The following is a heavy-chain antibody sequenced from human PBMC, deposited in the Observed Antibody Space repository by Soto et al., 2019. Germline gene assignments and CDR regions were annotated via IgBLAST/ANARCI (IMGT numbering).Heavy chain of an antibody. V-gene: IGHV3-30-3*01. Sequence: PGGSLRLSCAASGLTFSTSAMRWVRQAPGKGLEWVAMISHDGSHEYYGDSVKGRFSVSRDNSHNILHLQMNSLRIEDTAVYFCARNTDHRLVRGWLDPWGQGTLVTVSS. CDR1: GLTFSTSA. CDR3: ARNTDHRLVRGWLDP. D-gene: IGHD3-10*01. J-gene: IGHJ5*02. CDR2: ISHDGSHE.